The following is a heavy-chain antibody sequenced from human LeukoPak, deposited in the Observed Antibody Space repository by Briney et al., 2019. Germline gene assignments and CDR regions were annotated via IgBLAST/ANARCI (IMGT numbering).Heavy chain of an antibody. D-gene: IGHD7-27*01. V-gene: IGHV3-74*03. CDR2: INEDATTI. Sequence: GGSLRLSCVASGFTFSSYWMHWVRQAPGKGLEWVARINEDATTITHADSVRGRFTISRENAKNTVYLQMNSLRAEDTAVYYCVRDLIQLWTPGDDFDHWGQGTLVTVSS. J-gene: IGHJ4*02. CDR1: GFTFSSYW. CDR3: VRDLIQLWTPGDDFDH.